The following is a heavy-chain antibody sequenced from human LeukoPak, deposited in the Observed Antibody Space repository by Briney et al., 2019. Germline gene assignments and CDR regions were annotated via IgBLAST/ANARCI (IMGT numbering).Heavy chain of an antibody. V-gene: IGHV3-53*01. D-gene: IGHD2-21*02. J-gene: IGHJ4*02. CDR2: IYSGGST. CDR1: GFTVSSNY. Sequence: GGSLRLSCAASGFTVSSNYMSWVRQAPGKGLEWVSVIYSGGSTYYADFVKGRFTISRDNAKNSLYLQMNSLRAEDTAVYYCARERLSVVVTSYFDYWGQGTLVTVSS. CDR3: ARERLSVVVTSYFDY.